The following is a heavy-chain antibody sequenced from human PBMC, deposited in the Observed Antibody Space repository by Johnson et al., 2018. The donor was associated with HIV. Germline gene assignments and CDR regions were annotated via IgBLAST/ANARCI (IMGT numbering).Heavy chain of an antibody. CDR1: GLTFSSYG. CDR3: ARGIVMVVGATRGDGFDI. J-gene: IGHJ3*02. Sequence: QVQLVESGGGVVQPGGSLRLSCAASGLTFSSYGMHWVRQAPGKGLEWVAFIRYDGGNKYFADSVKGRFTISRDNSKNPLYLQMKSLRAEDTAVYYCARGIVMVVGATRGDGFDIWGQGTMVTVSS. V-gene: IGHV3-30*02. D-gene: IGHD2-15*01. CDR2: IRYDGGNK.